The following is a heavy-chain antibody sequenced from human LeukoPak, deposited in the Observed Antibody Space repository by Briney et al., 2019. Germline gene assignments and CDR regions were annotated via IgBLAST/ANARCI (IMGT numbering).Heavy chain of an antibody. V-gene: IGHV1-46*01. Sequence: ASVKVSXKASGYAFTSYYMHWVRQAPGQGLEWMGIINPSGGSTSLAQKFQGRVTMTRDTSTSTVYMELSSLRSEDTAVYYCARDRYCSGGSCYPDVWGQGTLVTVSS. CDR2: INPSGGST. J-gene: IGHJ4*02. CDR3: ARDRYCSGGSCYPDV. CDR1: GYAFTSYY. D-gene: IGHD2-15*01.